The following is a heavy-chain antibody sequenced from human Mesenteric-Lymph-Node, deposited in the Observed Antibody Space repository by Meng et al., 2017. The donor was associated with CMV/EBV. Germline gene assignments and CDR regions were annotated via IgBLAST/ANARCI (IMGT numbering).Heavy chain of an antibody. CDR3: ARHYGDYGAFDY. CDR2: LDPSDSYT. CDR1: GYSFPRYW. D-gene: IGHD4-17*01. Sequence: SCKGSGYSFPRYWISWVRPMPGKGLEWMGRLDPSDSYTNYSPSFQGHVTISADKSISTAYLQWSSLKASDTAMYYCARHYGDYGAFDYWGQGTLVTVSS. V-gene: IGHV5-10-1*01. J-gene: IGHJ4*02.